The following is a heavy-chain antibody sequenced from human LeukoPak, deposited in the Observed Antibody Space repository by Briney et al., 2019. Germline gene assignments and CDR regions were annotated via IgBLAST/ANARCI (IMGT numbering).Heavy chain of an antibody. D-gene: IGHD1-26*01. CDR2: ITSSSNYI. V-gene: IGHV3-21*01. Sequence: GGSLRLSCAASGFTFSSYTMNWVRQAPGKGLEWVSSITSSSNYIYYADSVKGRFTISRDNAKNSLYLQMNSLKAEDTAVYYCARELVDAFDIWGQGTMVTVSS. J-gene: IGHJ3*02. CDR1: GFTFSSYT. CDR3: ARELVDAFDI.